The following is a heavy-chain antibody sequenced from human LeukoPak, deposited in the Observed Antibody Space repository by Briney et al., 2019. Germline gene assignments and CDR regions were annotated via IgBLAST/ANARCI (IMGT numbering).Heavy chain of an antibody. D-gene: IGHD1-26*01. CDR1: GFTFSSYA. J-gene: IGHJ3*02. CDR3: AKPSGSYLFDAFDI. Sequence: GGSLRLSCAASGFTFSSYAMHWVRQAPGKGLEWVAVISYDGSNKYYADSVKGRFTISRDNSKNTLYLQMNSLRAEDTAVYYCAKPSGSYLFDAFDIWGQGTMVTVSS. V-gene: IGHV3-30-3*01. CDR2: ISYDGSNK.